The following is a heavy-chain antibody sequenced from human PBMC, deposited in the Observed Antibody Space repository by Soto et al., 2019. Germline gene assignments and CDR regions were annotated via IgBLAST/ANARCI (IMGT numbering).Heavy chain of an antibody. D-gene: IGHD3-22*01. CDR1: GDTFTANY. Sequence: ASVKVFCKASGDTFTANYIHWVRQAPGQGFEWMGWINPKSGGTKYPQKFQGRVTMTRDTSLKTRVTLSLDPSKSQFSLTLTSVTAADTAIYYCASDLSGSRATIDYWGLGALVTVSS. CDR3: SVTAADTAIYYCASDLSGSRATIDY. V-gene: IGHV1-2*02. CDR2: INPKSGGT. J-gene: IGHJ4*02.